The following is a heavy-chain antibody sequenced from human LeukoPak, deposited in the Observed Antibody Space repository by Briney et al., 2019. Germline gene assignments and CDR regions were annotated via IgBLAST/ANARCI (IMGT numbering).Heavy chain of an antibody. D-gene: IGHD5-18*01. CDR2: ISGSGGST. Sequence: GGSLRLSCAASGFTFSSYAMSWVRQAPGKGLEWVSAISGSGGSTYYADSVKGRFTISRDNSKSTLYLQMNSLRAEDTAVYYCAKCPINSYGFVPFDYWGQGTLVTVSS. J-gene: IGHJ4*02. V-gene: IGHV3-23*01. CDR3: AKCPINSYGFVPFDY. CDR1: GFTFSSYA.